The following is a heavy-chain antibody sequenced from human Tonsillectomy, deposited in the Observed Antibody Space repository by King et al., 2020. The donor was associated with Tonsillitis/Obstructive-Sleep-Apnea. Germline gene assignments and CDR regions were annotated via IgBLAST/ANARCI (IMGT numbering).Heavy chain of an antibody. J-gene: IGHJ4*02. CDR1: GFSLSTGGMC. CDR2: IDWDDDK. V-gene: IGHV2-70*11. CDR3: ARIRVGYGDYFFDF. Sequence: TLKESGPALVKPPQTLTLTCTFSGFSLSTGGMCVTWIRQPPGKALEWLARIDWDDDKYYSTSLKTRLTISKDTSKNQVVLTMTNMDPVDTATYYCARIRVGYGDYFFDFWGQGTLVTVSS. D-gene: IGHD4-17*01.